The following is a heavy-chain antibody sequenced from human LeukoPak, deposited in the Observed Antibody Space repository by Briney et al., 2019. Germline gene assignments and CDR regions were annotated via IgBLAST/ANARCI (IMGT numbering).Heavy chain of an antibody. D-gene: IGHD6-19*01. CDR1: VFMFSSYA. J-gene: IGHJ4*02. CDR2: ISYSGGGT. V-gene: IGHV3-23*01. Sequence: GGSLRLSCAASVFMFSSYAMSGVRQAPGKGREWVSGISYSGGGTYYADAVKGRFTISRDNSKNTLSLQMNSLRAEDTAVYYCAKGGSSGWSGSRFDYWGQGTLVTVSS. CDR3: AKGGSSGWSGSRFDY.